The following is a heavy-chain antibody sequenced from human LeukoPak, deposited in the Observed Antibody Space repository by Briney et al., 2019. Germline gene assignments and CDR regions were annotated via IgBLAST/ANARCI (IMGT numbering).Heavy chain of an antibody. V-gene: IGHV4-34*01. CDR3: ARDSRYCSSTSCATDAFDI. J-gene: IGHJ3*02. D-gene: IGHD2-2*01. Sequence: SETLSLTCAVYGGSFSGYYWSWIRQPPGKGLEWIGEINHSGSTNYNPSLKSRVTISVDTSKNQFSLKLSSVTAADTAVYYCARDSRYCSSTSCATDAFDIWGQGTMVTVSS. CDR1: GGSFSGYY. CDR2: INHSGST.